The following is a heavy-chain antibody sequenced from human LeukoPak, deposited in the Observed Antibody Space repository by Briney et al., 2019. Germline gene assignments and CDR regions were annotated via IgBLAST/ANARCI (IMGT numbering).Heavy chain of an antibody. Sequence: PSETLSLTCTVSGGSISSGSYYWGWIRQPPGKGLEWVSAISGSGGSTYYADSVKGRFTISRDNSKNTLYLQMNSLRAEDTAVYYCAKERGIAAAKDYWGQGTLVTVSS. V-gene: IGHV3-23*01. CDR2: ISGSGGST. CDR1: GGSISSGSYY. CDR3: AKERGIAAAKDY. D-gene: IGHD6-13*01. J-gene: IGHJ4*02.